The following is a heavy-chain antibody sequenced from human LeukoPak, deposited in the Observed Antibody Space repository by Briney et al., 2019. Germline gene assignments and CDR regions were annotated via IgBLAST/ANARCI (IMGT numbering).Heavy chain of an antibody. V-gene: IGHV3-43D*04. J-gene: IGHJ4*02. D-gene: IGHD4-17*01. CDR2: VSWDGEST. CDR1: GFTFDDYG. CDR3: ARDRDYEGKFHLDY. Sequence: GGSLRLSCAASGFTFDDYGMHWVRQAPGKGLEWVALVSWDGESTYYAGSVKGRFTISRDNSAKSLYLQLNSLRPEDTAFYYCARDRDYEGKFHLDYWSQGTLVTVSS.